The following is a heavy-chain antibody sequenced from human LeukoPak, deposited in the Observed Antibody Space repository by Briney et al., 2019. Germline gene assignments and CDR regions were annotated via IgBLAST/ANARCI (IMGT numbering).Heavy chain of an antibody. V-gene: IGHV4-39*07. CDR1: GASISSGSNY. D-gene: IGHD6-13*01. CDR2: IYSSGST. J-gene: IGHJ6*03. Sequence: PSETLSLTCSVPGASISSGSNYWGWIRQPPGKTLEWIGSIYSSGSTYYNPSLKSRVIIIIDTPKNHFSLTLSSVTAADTAVYYCARVGNYYYYYMDVWGKGTTVTISS. CDR3: ARVGNYYYYYMDV.